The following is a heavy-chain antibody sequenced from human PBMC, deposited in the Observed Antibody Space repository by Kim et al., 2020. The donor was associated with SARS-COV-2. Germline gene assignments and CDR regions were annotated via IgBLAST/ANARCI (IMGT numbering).Heavy chain of an antibody. CDR3: ARENEMATIHFDY. Sequence: ADYVTGRFTISRDNAKNTLYLQMNSLRAEETAVYYCARENEMATIHFDYWGQGTLVTVSS. J-gene: IGHJ4*02. V-gene: IGHV3-74*01. D-gene: IGHD5-12*01.